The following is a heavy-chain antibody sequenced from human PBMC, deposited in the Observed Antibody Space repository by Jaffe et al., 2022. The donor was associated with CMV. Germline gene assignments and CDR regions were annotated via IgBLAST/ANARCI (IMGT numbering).Heavy chain of an antibody. V-gene: IGHV3-21*04. J-gene: IGHJ4*02. CDR1: GFSFSDYS. CDR3: ARDASGWSRDY. Sequence: EVQLVESGGGLVKPGGSLRLSCTASGFSFSDYSMSWVRQAPGKVLEWVSSITGSSAYIYYADSLKDRFTVSRDNAKNLLYLQMNSLRDDDTAVYYCARDASGWSRDYWGQGTPVTVSS. D-gene: IGHD6-19*01. CDR2: ITGSSAYI.